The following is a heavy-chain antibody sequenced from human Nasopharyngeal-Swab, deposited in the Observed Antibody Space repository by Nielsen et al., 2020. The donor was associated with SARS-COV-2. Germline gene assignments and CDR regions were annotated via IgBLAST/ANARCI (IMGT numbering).Heavy chain of an antibody. V-gene: IGHV4-34*01. CDR3: ARGLSGVVPAPILGLGPFYSYYYMDV. D-gene: IGHD2-2*01. CDR2: INHSGST. J-gene: IGHJ6*03. Sequence: SQTLSLTCVVYGGSFTSYYWGWIRQAKGKGLEGSAEINHSGSTHYNPALKSRVTISLDTSKNQFALKLSSLTAADTAVYYCARGLSGVVPAPILGLGPFYSYYYMDVWGKGTTVTVSS. CDR1: GGSFTSYY.